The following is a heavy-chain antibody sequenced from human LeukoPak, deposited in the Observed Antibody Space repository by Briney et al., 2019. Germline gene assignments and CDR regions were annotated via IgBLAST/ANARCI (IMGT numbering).Heavy chain of an antibody. Sequence: SETLSLTCTVSGGSISSYYWSWIRPPPGKGLEWIGIIYYTGSSYYNPSLKSRVTISVDTSWNQFSLRLSSVTASDTAVYYCASFYGSGSWTDYYFDYWGQGALVTVS. CDR2: IYYTGSS. CDR1: GGSISSYY. V-gene: IGHV4-59*04. CDR3: ASFYGSGSWTDYYFDY. J-gene: IGHJ4*02. D-gene: IGHD3-10*01.